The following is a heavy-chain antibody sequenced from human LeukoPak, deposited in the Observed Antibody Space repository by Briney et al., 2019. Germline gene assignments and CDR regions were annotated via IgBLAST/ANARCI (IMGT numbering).Heavy chain of an antibody. CDR2: ISAYNGNT. J-gene: IGHJ3*02. CDR3: ARLMGIGGNSYGPTDAFDI. D-gene: IGHD5-18*01. V-gene: IGHV1-18*01. Sequence: ASVKVSCKASGYTFTSYGISWVRQAPGQGLEWMGWISAYNGNTNYAQKLQGRVTMTTDTSTSTAYMELRSLRSDDTAVYYCARLMGIGGNSYGPTDAFDIWGQGTMVTVSS. CDR1: GYTFTSYG.